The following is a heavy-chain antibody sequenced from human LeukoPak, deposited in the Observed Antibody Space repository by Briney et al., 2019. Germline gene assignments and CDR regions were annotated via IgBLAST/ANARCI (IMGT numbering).Heavy chain of an antibody. Sequence: ASVKVSRKASGYTFTHYCISWVRQAPGPGLEGMGWISAYNGNTNYAQKLQGRVTRTTDTSTSTADMELRSLRSDDTAVYYCARAQYSSGWYVGYWGQGTLVTVSS. CDR1: GYTFTHYC. V-gene: IGHV1-18*01. D-gene: IGHD6-19*01. J-gene: IGHJ4*02. CDR3: ARAQYSSGWYVGY. CDR2: ISAYNGNT.